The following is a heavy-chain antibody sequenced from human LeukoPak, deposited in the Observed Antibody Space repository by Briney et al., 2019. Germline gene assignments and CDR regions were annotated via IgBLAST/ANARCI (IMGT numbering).Heavy chain of an antibody. CDR3: ARVSILYYYDSSGYRYPHFNFDY. V-gene: IGHV1-8*01. CDR2: MNPNSGNT. J-gene: IGHJ4*02. CDR1: GYTFTSYD. Sequence: GASVKVSCKASGYTFTSYDINWVRQATGQGLEWMGWMNPNSGNTGYAQKLQGRVTMTRNTSISTAYMELSSLRSEDTAVYYCARVSILYYYDSSGYRYPHFNFDYWGQGTLVTVSS. D-gene: IGHD3-22*01.